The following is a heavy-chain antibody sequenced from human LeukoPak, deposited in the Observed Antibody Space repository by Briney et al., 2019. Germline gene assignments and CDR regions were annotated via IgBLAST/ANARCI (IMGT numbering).Heavy chain of an antibody. CDR1: GYTFTGYY. V-gene: IGHV1-2*02. J-gene: IGHJ4*02. Sequence: ASVKVSCKASGYTFTGYYMHWVRRAPGQGLEWMGWINPNSGGTNYAQKFQGRVTMTRDTSISTAYMELSRLRSDDTAVYYCAQTYYDILTGGIDYWGQGTLVTVSS. D-gene: IGHD3-9*01. CDR2: INPNSGGT. CDR3: AQTYYDILTGGIDY.